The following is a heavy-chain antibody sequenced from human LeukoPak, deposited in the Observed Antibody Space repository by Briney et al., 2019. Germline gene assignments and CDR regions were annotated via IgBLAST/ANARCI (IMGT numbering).Heavy chain of an antibody. Sequence: SETLSLTCTVSDGSISSSTYYWGWVRQPPGKGLEWIGSISYGGNTYYNPSLMSLKSRVTISVDTSKNQFSLKLSSVTAAETALDYCSRELLWFGEPRPLSWYYMDVWGKGTTVTVSS. CDR1: DGSISSSTYY. D-gene: IGHD3-10*01. CDR3: SRELLWFGEPRPLSWYYMDV. J-gene: IGHJ6*03. CDR2: ISYGGNT. V-gene: IGHV4-39*02.